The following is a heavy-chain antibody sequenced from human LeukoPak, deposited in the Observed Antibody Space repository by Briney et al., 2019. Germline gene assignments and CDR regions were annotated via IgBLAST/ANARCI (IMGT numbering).Heavy chain of an antibody. CDR1: GYTFTGYY. J-gene: IGHJ5*02. CDR2: INPNSGGT. Sequence: ASVKVSCKASGYTFTGYYMHWVRQAPGQGLEWIGWINPNSGGTNYAQKFQGRVTMTRDTSISTAYMELSRLRSDDTAVYYCARDRITMIVVVMGWFDPWGQGTLVTVSS. V-gene: IGHV1-2*02. D-gene: IGHD3-22*01. CDR3: ARDRITMIVVVMGWFDP.